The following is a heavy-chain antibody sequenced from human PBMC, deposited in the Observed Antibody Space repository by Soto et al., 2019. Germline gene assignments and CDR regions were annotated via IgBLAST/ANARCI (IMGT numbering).Heavy chain of an antibody. CDR3: ARDKYCGGDCQNGMDV. CDR1: GGTFSSYA. J-gene: IGHJ6*02. Sequence: ASVKVSCKASGGTFSSYAISWVRQAPGQGLEWMGGIIPIFGTANYAQKFQGRVTITADESTSTAYMELSSLRSEDTAVYYCARDKYCGGDCQNGMDVWGQGTTVTRLL. V-gene: IGHV1-69*13. D-gene: IGHD2-21*02. CDR2: IIPIFGTA.